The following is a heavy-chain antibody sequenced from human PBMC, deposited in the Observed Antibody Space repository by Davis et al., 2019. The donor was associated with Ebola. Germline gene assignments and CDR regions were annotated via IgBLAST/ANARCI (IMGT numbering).Heavy chain of an antibody. CDR1: GGSISSSSYY. D-gene: IGHD3-10*01. J-gene: IGHJ3*02. CDR3: VRPYGSIGATFDI. V-gene: IGHV4-39*01. CDR2: LYYRGST. Sequence: MPSETLSLTCTVSGGSISSSSYYRGWIRQRPGKGLEYMGNLYYRGSTYYTPALKDRIAISLDTSRNQFSLKRSFVTAADTAVYDCVRPYGSIGATFDIWGQGTMVTVSS.